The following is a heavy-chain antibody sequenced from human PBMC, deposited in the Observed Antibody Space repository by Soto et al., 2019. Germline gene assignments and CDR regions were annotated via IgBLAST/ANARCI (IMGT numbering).Heavy chain of an antibody. Sequence: QVQLVQSGAEVKKPGASVKVSCKASGYTFTSYGIGWVRQAPGQGLEWMGWISAYNGNTNYAQKLQGRVTMTTDTSTSTAYMELRSLRSDDTAVYYCARDKTIFGVVISNAFDIWGQGTMVTVSS. CDR3: ARDKTIFGVVISNAFDI. J-gene: IGHJ3*02. V-gene: IGHV1-18*01. CDR2: ISAYNGNT. CDR1: GYTFTSYG. D-gene: IGHD3-3*01.